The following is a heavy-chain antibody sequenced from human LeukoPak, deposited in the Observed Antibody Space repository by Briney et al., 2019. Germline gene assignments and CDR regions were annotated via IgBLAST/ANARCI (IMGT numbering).Heavy chain of an antibody. CDR1: GYIFTGYY. D-gene: IGHD6-25*01. V-gene: IGHV1-2*02. CDR3: VRDLGGDVDY. J-gene: IGHJ4*02. Sequence: ASVKVSCKASGYIFTGYYMHWVRQAPGQGLEWMGWINPNSGGTNYAQKFQGRVTMTSDTSISTAYMELIRLRSDDTALYYCVRDLGGDVDYWGQGTLVTVSS. CDR2: INPNSGGT.